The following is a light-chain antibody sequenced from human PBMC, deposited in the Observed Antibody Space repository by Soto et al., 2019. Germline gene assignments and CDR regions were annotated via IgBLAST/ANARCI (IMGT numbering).Light chain of an antibody. J-gene: IGKJ1*01. V-gene: IGKV3-15*01. Sequence: EIVMTQSPATLSVSSGERATLSCRASQSVTNNLAWYQQKPGQAPRLLIYAISTRATGIPARFTGSGSGTEFTLTISSLQSEDFAVYHCQQYSNWPRTFGQGTKVDIK. CDR3: QQYSNWPRT. CDR1: QSVTNN. CDR2: AIS.